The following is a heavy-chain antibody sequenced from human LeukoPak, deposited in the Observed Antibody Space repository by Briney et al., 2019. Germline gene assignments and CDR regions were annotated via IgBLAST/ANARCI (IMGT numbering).Heavy chain of an antibody. J-gene: IGHJ4*02. CDR3: VRDDGGQVASCNDY. Sequence: GGSLRLSCAASGFTFSSFWMTWVRQAPGKGLEWVANIKQDGSEKNYVDSVKGRFTTSRDNAKNSLYLQMDNLRVEDTAVYYCVRDDGGQVASCNDYWGQGSLVTVSS. D-gene: IGHD2/OR15-2a*01. CDR1: GFTFSSFW. V-gene: IGHV3-7*01. CDR2: IKQDGSEK.